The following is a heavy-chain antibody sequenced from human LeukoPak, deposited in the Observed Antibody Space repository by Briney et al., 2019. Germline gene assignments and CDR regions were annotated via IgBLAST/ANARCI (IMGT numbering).Heavy chain of an antibody. Sequence: SETLSLTCAVSGYSISSGYYWGWVRQSLGKGLEWIGNTYHSGTSYYNPSLKSRVTISVDTSKNQFSLTLSSVTAADTALYYCARKYGSNAGYFDYWGQGALVTVSS. V-gene: IGHV4-38-2*01. D-gene: IGHD4-23*01. CDR2: TYHSGTS. CDR1: GYSISSGYY. CDR3: ARKYGSNAGYFDY. J-gene: IGHJ4*02.